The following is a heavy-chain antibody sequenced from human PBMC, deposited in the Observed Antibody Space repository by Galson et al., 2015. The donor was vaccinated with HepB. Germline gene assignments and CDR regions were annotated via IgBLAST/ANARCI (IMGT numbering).Heavy chain of an antibody. CDR2: ISGSGGST. CDR3: AKDLERYYDSIMTGAFDI. Sequence: SLRLSCAASGFTFSSYAMSWVRQAPGKGLEWVSAISGSGGSTYYADSVKGRFTISRDNSKNTLYLQMNSLRAEDTAVYYCAKDLERYYDSIMTGAFDIWGQGTMVTVSS. CDR1: GFTFSSYA. V-gene: IGHV3-23*01. D-gene: IGHD3-22*01. J-gene: IGHJ3*02.